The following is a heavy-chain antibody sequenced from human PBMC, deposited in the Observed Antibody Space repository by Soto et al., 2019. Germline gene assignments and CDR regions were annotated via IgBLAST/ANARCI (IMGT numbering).Heavy chain of an antibody. Sequence: QVPLVESGGGVVQSGTSLRLSCAASGFPFSSYGMHWVRQAPGKGLEWVAKISDDGSNKFYADSVKGQFTISRDNSKNTLYLQMSSLTAEDTAVYYCACGQYYFDYCGQGTVVSVSS. J-gene: IGHJ4*02. V-gene: IGHV3-30*03. CDR2: ISDDGSNK. CDR1: GFPFSSYG. CDR3: ACGQYYFDY. D-gene: IGHD2-21*01.